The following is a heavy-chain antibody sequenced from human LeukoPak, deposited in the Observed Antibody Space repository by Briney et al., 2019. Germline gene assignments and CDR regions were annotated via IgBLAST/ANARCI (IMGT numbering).Heavy chain of an antibody. Sequence: PSETLSLTCTVSGGSISSYYWSLIRQPPGKGLEWIGYISNSGSTNYNPSLKSRVTISVDKSKNQFSLKLSSVTAADTAVYYCATCTTNCYGWFHVWGQGTMVTVSS. J-gene: IGHJ3*01. CDR2: ISNSGST. CDR3: ATCTTNCYGWFHV. CDR1: GGSISSYY. V-gene: IGHV4-59*03. D-gene: IGHD2-2*01.